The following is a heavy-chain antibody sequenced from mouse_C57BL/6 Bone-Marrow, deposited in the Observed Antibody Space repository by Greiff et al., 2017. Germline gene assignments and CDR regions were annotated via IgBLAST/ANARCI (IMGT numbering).Heavy chain of an antibody. D-gene: IGHD1-1*01. CDR1: GYTFTSYW. Sequence: VQLQQPGAELVKPGASVKMSCKASGYTFTSYWITWVKQRPGQGLEWIGDIYPGSGSTNYNEKFKSKATLTVDTSSSTAYMQLSSLTSEDSAVYYCARSETTVVVFDYWGQGTTLTVAS. V-gene: IGHV1-55*01. CDR3: ARSETTVVVFDY. J-gene: IGHJ2*01. CDR2: IYPGSGST.